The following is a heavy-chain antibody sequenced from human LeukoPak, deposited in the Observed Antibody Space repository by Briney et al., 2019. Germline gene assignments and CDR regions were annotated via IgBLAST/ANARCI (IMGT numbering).Heavy chain of an antibody. CDR2: INHSGST. CDR3: AKGRGDSSGYYWFDP. Sequence: SETLSLTCAVYGGSFSGYYWSWIRQPPGKGLEWIGEINHSGSTNYDPSLKSRVTISVDTSKNQFSLKLSSVTAADTAVYYCAKGRGDSSGYYWFDPWGQGTLVTVSS. V-gene: IGHV4-34*01. D-gene: IGHD3-22*01. J-gene: IGHJ5*02. CDR1: GGSFSGYY.